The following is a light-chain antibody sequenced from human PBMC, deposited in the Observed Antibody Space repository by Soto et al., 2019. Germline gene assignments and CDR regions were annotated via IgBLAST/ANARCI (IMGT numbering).Light chain of an antibody. V-gene: IGKV3-20*01. J-gene: IGKJ2*01. CDR1: QSVNNVY. CDR2: DVS. Sequence: EIVLTQSPGTLSLSPGERATLSCRASQSVNNVYLAWYQQKPGQAPRLLIYDVSSRDTGIPDRFSGSGSGTDFALTISRLEPEDFAVYYCQQSGTSPRTFGQGTKLEIK. CDR3: QQSGTSPRT.